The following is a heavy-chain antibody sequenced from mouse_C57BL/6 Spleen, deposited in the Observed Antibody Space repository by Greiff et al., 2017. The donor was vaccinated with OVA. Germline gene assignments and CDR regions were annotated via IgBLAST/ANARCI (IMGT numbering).Heavy chain of an antibody. J-gene: IGHJ2*01. CDR3: ARGGLLSRKYVGD. CDR2: INPNYGTT. CDR1: GYSFTDYY. Sequence: VQLQQSGPELVKPGASVKISCKASGYSFTDYYMNWVKQSNGKSLEWIGVINPNYGTTSYNQKFKGKATLTVDQSSSTAYMQLSSLTSEDSAVYYCARGGLLSRKYVGDWGQGTTLTVST. D-gene: IGHD2-1*01. V-gene: IGHV1-39*01.